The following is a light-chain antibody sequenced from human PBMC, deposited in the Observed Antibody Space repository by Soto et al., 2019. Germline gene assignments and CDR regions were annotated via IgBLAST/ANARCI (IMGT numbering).Light chain of an antibody. J-gene: IGLJ1*01. V-gene: IGLV2-11*01. Sequence: QSALTQPRSVSGSPGQSVTISCTGTSSDVGVYNYVSWYQQHPGKAPKLMIYDVSNRPSGVPDRFSGSKSGNTASLTVSGLQAADEADYFCKSYAGSNTYVFGSGTKLTVL. CDR3: KSYAGSNTYV. CDR2: DVS. CDR1: SSDVGVYNY.